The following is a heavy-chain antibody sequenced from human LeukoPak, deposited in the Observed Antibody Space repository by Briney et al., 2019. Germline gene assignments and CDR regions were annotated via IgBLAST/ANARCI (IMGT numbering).Heavy chain of an antibody. CDR1: GFTFSSYA. D-gene: IGHD2-15*01. V-gene: IGHV3-30*04. J-gene: IGHJ4*02. Sequence: GGSLRLSCAASGFTFSSYAMHWVRQAPRKGLEWVAVISYDGSNKYYADSVKGRFTISRDNSKNTLYLQMNSLRAEDTAVYYCARDHGGGSYFDYWGQGTLVTVSS. CDR2: ISYDGSNK. CDR3: ARDHGGGSYFDY.